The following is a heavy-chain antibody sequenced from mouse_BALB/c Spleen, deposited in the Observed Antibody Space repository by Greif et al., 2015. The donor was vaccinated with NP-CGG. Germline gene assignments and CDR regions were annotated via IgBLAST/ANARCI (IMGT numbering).Heavy chain of an antibody. Sequence: VQLQQSGPQLVRPGASVKISCKASGYSFTSYWMHWVKQRPGQGLEWIGMIDPSDSETRLNQKFKDKATLTVDKSSSTAYMQLSSPTSEDSAVYYCAYGSSYWYFDVWGAGTTVTVSS. CDR3: AYGSSYWYFDV. CDR1: GYSFTSYW. J-gene: IGHJ1*01. D-gene: IGHD1-1*01. CDR2: IDPSDSET. V-gene: IGHV1S126*01.